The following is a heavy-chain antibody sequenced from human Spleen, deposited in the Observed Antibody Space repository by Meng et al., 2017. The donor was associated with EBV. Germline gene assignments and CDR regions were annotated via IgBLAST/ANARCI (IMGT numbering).Heavy chain of an antibody. CDR2: IVPLFGTP. V-gene: IGHV1-69*01. CDR1: GGNFISYA. Sequence: QVQRGQAGAGVKKPGSSVKVSCQSAGGNFISYAINWVRQAPGQGLEWMGCIVPLFGTPNYAQKFQGRVTITADESTTTAYLELSGLRFDDTALYYCASDPPQFGYRSFDFWGQGTLVTVSS. D-gene: IGHD6-19*01. J-gene: IGHJ4*02. CDR3: ASDPPQFGYRSFDF.